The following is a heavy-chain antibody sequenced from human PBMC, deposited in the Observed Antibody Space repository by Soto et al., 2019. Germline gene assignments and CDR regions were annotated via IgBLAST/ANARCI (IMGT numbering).Heavy chain of an antibody. CDR3: ARSHYYGSGSYYDFDY. Sequence: SETLSLTCAVSGGSISSGGYSWSWIRQPPGKGLEWIGYMYHSGSTYYNPSLKSRVTISIDRSKNQFSLKLSSVTAADTAVYYCARSHYYGSGSYYDFDYWGQGTLVTVSS. V-gene: IGHV4-30-2*02. CDR1: GGSISSGGYS. J-gene: IGHJ4*02. D-gene: IGHD3-10*01. CDR2: MYHSGST.